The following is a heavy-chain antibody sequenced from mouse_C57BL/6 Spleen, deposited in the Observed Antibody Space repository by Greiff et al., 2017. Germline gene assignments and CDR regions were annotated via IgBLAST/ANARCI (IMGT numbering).Heavy chain of an antibody. J-gene: IGHJ2*01. CDR3: ARHSFDY. V-gene: IGHV5-17*01. Sequence: EVHLVESGGGLVKPGGSLKLSCAASGFTFSDYGMHWVRQAPEKGLEWVAYISSGSSTIYYADTVKGRFTISRDNAKNTRFLQMTSLRSEDTAMYYCARHSFDYWGQGTTLTVSS. CDR2: ISSGSSTI. CDR1: GFTFSDYG.